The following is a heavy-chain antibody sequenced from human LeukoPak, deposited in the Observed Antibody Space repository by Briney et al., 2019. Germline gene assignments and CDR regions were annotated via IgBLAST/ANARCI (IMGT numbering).Heavy chain of an antibody. D-gene: IGHD2-2*01. CDR3: ARHKCSSTSCSLLNWFDP. V-gene: IGHV4-38-2*01. CDR2: IYHSGST. J-gene: IGHJ5*02. CDR1: GYSISSGYY. Sequence: KPSETLSLTCAVSGYSISSGYYWGWIRQPPGKGLEWIGSIYHSGSTYYNPSLKSRVTISVDTSKNQFSLKLSSVTAADTAVYYCARHKCSSTSCSLLNWFDPWGQGTLVTVSS.